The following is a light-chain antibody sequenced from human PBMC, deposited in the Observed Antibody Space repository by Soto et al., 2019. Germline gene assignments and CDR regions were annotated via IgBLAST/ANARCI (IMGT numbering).Light chain of an antibody. CDR3: QQYNPYSPWT. J-gene: IGKJ1*01. Sequence: DIQLTQSPSSLSASVGDKVTITCRASQSIRSYLNWVQQKPGKAPKLLIYDASSLQTGVPSRFSGSGSGTDFTLTISGLQPDDFATYYCQQYNPYSPWTFGQGTKVDIK. V-gene: IGKV1-39*01. CDR2: DAS. CDR1: QSIRSY.